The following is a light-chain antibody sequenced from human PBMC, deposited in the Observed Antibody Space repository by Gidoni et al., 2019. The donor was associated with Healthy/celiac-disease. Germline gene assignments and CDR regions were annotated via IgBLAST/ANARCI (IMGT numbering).Light chain of an antibody. CDR2: QDS. CDR3: QAWDSSTVV. Sequence: SYELTQPPSVSVSPAQTASIPCSGDKLGYESACWYQQKPGQSPVLVIYQDSKRPSGIPARFSGSNSGNTATLTISGTQAMDEADYYCQAWDSSTVVFGGGTKLTVL. V-gene: IGLV3-1*01. CDR1: KLGYES. J-gene: IGLJ2*01.